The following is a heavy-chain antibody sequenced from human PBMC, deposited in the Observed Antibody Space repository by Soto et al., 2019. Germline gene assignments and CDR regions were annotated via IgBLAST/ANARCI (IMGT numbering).Heavy chain of an antibody. CDR3: ATSYGSGYRAFDS. J-gene: IGHJ4*02. D-gene: IGHD3-10*01. CDR1: GDTFNFYS. V-gene: IGHV1-69*02. CDR2: INPILSMS. Sequence: QVQLVQSGADVQRPGSSVRVSCKASGDTFNFYSINWVRQAPGLGLQWMGRINPILSMSNYAPRFQGRVTMTADKSTSTAYMEVSSLRSEDTAMYYCATSYGSGYRAFDSWGQGALVTVSS.